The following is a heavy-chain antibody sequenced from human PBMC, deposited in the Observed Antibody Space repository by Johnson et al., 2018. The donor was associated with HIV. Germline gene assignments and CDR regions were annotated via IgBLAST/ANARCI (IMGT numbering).Heavy chain of an antibody. V-gene: IGHV3-30*02. CDR3: AKETRDSRSAFDI. CDR2: TQYDGSNK. J-gene: IGHJ3*02. CDR1: GFSFSIYG. D-gene: IGHD3-22*01. Sequence: VQLVESGGGVVQPGGSLRLSCAASGFSFSIYGIHWVRQAPGKGLEWVAFTQYDGSNKYYAYSMKGRFTISRYNSKKTLYLQMNSLRPEDTAVYYCAKETRDSRSAFDIWGQGTMVTVSS.